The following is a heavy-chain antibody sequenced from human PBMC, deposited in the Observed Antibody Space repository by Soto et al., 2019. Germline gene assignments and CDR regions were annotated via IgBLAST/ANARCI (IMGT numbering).Heavy chain of an antibody. CDR1: GGSFSGYY. D-gene: IGHD3-10*01. V-gene: IGHV4-34*01. Sequence: QVQLQQLGAGLLKPSETLSLTCAVYGGSFSGYYWSWIRQPPGKGLEWIGEINHSGSTNYDPSLKSRGTISVDTSKSQFSLKPSSVTAAGTAVYYCATCGSRGYYGSGSYAWFDPWGQGTLVTVSS. J-gene: IGHJ5*02. CDR2: INHSGST. CDR3: ATCGSRGYYGSGSYAWFDP.